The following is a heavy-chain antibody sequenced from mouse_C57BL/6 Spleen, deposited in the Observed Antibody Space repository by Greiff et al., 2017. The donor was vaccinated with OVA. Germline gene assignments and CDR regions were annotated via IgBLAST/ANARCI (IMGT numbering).Heavy chain of an antibody. D-gene: IGHD2-3*01. CDR1: GFTFTDYY. CDR2: IRNKANGYTT. V-gene: IGHV7-3*01. CDR3: ARSPPYDGYYRYAMDY. Sequence: EVQLVESGGGLVQPGGSLSLSCAASGFTFTDYYMSWVRQPPGKALEWLGFIRNKANGYTTEYSASVKGRFTISRDNSQSILYLQMNALRAEDSATYYCARSPPYDGYYRYAMDYWGQGTSVTVSS. J-gene: IGHJ4*01.